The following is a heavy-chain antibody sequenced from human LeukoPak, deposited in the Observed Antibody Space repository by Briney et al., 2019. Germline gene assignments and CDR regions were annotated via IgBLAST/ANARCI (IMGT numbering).Heavy chain of an antibody. D-gene: IGHD3-22*01. Sequence: GGSLRLSCAASGFTFSTYAMTWVRQAPGKGLEWVSAISGSGGSTYYADSVRGRFTISRDNSKNTLYLQMNSLRAEDTAVYYCAKGDYYDSSGYPFDPWGQGTLVTVSS. CDR1: GFTFSTYA. V-gene: IGHV3-23*01. CDR2: ISGSGGST. CDR3: AKGDYYDSSGYPFDP. J-gene: IGHJ5*02.